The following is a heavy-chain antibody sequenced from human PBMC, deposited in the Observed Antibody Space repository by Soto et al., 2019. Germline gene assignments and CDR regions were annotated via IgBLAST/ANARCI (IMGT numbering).Heavy chain of an antibody. CDR2: IYYRGST. V-gene: IGHV4-59*01. J-gene: IGHJ4*02. CDR3: ARVGIAAAGPFDY. CDR1: GGSISSYY. Sequence: SETLSLTCTVSGGSISSYYWSWIRQPPGKGLEWFGYIYYRGSTNYNPSLKSGVTISVDTSKNQFSLKLSSVTAADTAVYYCARVGIAAAGPFDYWGQGTLVTVSS. D-gene: IGHD6-13*01.